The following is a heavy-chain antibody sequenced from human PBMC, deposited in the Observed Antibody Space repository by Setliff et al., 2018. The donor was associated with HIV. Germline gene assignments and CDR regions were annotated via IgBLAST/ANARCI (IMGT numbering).Heavy chain of an antibody. CDR2: VNHGGTA. J-gene: IGHJ6*03. CDR3: SRALPKHYHVYYYRDL. V-gene: IGHV4-34*01. CDR1: GGSIGNYY. Sequence: SETLSLTCAVNGGSIGNYYWSWIRQSPGKGLESIGEVNHGGTANINPSLKGRVTMSVDMSKQHFSLNLTSVTAADTAVYYCSRALPKHYHVYYYRDLWSQGTAVTV.